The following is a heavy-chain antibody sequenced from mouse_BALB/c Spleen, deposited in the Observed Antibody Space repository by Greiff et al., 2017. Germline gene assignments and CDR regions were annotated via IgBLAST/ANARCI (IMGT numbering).Heavy chain of an antibody. Sequence: EVKLQESGPELVKPGASVKMSCKASGYTFTSYVMHWVKQKPGQGLEWIGYINPYNDGTKYNEKFKGKATLTSDKSSSTAYMELSSLTSEDSAVYYCAGPDSSGYAMDYWGQGTSVTVSS. CDR3: AGPDSSGYAMDY. CDR1: GYTFTSYV. J-gene: IGHJ4*01. V-gene: IGHV1-14*01. D-gene: IGHD3-2*01. CDR2: INPYNDGT.